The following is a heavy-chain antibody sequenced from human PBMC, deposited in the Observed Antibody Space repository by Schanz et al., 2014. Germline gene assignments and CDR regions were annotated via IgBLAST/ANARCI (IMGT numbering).Heavy chain of an antibody. CDR2: ISVYHGHT. Sequence: QVQLVQSGGEVKKPGASATVSCKASGYTFNNHGISRVRQAPGQGLEWMGWISVYHGHTNYAEKVHGRVTMTTDTSTSTAYMELRSLISDDTAVYYCVRDAGWAFGDYHGMDVWGQGTSVTVSS. CDR1: GYTFNNHG. CDR3: VRDAGWAFGDYHGMDV. J-gene: IGHJ6*02. V-gene: IGHV1-18*01. D-gene: IGHD3-10*01.